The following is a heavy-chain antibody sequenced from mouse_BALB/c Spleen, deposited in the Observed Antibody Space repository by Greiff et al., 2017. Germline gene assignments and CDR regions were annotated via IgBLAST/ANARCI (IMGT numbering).Heavy chain of an antibody. Sequence: VQLVESGPGLVAPSQSLSITCTVSGFSLSRYSVHWVRQPPGKGLEWLGMIWGGGSTDDNSALKSRLSISKDNSKSQVFLKMNSLQTDDTAMYYCARKVTTATRDWYFDVWGAGTAVTVSS. CDR1: GFSLSRYS. V-gene: IGHV2-6-4*01. CDR3: ARKVTTATRDWYFDV. CDR2: IWGGGST. J-gene: IGHJ1*01. D-gene: IGHD1-2*01.